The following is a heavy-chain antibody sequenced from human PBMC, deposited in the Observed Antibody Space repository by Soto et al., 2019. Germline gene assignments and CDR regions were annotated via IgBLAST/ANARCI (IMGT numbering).Heavy chain of an antibody. Sequence: PSETLSLTCTVSGGSISSSDFYWGWLRQTPGKGLEFIGSMYYSGTTYYNPSLKSRVTISVDTSKNQFSLKLISVTAADTAVYYCARYYDILTGNDYWGQGTLVTVSS. CDR2: MYYSGTT. V-gene: IGHV4-39*01. CDR3: ARYYDILTGNDY. D-gene: IGHD3-9*01. CDR1: GGSISSSDFY. J-gene: IGHJ4*02.